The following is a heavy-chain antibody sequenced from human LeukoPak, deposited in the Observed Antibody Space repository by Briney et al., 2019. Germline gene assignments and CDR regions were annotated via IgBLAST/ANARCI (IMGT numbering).Heavy chain of an antibody. D-gene: IGHD3-22*01. J-gene: IGHJ5*02. V-gene: IGHV3-74*01. CDR1: GFTFSSYA. CDR2: INSDGSNT. Sequence: PGGSLRLSCAASGFTFSSYAMHWVRQAPGKGLVWVSRINSDGSNTNYADSVKGRFTISRDNAKNTLFLQMNSLGAEDTAVYYCVRDPDGSGFGCFDPWGQGPLVTVSS. CDR3: VRDPDGSGFGCFDP.